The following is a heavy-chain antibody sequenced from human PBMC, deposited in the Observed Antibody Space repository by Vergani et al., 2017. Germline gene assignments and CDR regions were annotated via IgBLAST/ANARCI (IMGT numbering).Heavy chain of an antibody. Sequence: QVQLQESGPGLLKPSQTLSLTCTVSGGSISSGGYYWRWIRQHPGKGLEWIGYIYYSGSTYYNPSLKSRVTISVDTSKNQFSLKLSSVTAADTAVYYCARGSFREYYFDYWGQGTLVTVSS. V-gene: IGHV4-31*03. J-gene: IGHJ4*02. CDR1: GGSISSGGYY. CDR2: IYYSGST. CDR3: ARGSFREYYFDY. D-gene: IGHD1-26*01.